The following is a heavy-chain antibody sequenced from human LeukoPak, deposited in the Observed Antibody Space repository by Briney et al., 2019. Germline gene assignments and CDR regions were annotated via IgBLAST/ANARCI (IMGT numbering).Heavy chain of an antibody. D-gene: IGHD2-21*01. CDR2: IYSGGTT. Sequence: GGSLRLSCAASGFTVSSNYMTWVRQAPGKGLEWVSVIYSGGTTYYADSVKGRFIISRDNSKNTLYLQMNSLRAEDTAVYYCVVAPAAFDIWGQGTMVTVSS. CDR3: VVAPAAFDI. CDR1: GFTVSSNY. J-gene: IGHJ3*02. V-gene: IGHV3-66*01.